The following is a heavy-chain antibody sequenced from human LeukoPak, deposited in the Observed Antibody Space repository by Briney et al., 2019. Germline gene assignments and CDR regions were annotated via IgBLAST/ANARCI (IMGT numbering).Heavy chain of an antibody. J-gene: IGHJ3*02. CDR3: ARVVYRGGVRGAFDI. CDR1: GYTFTSYG. V-gene: IGHV1-18*01. Sequence: ASVKVSCKASGYTFTSYGISWVRQAPGQGLEWMGWISAYNGNTNYAQKLQGRVTMTTDTSTSTAYMELSSLRSEDTAVYYCARVVYRGGVRGAFDIWGQGTMVTVSS. D-gene: IGHD2-8*01. CDR2: ISAYNGNT.